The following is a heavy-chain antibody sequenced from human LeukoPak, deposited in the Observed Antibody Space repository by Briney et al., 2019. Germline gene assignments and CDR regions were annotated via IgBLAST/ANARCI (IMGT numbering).Heavy chain of an antibody. Sequence: GGSLRLSCAVSGITLSNYGMSWVRLAPGKGLEWVAGISGSGGTTTYADSVKGRFTVSRDNSKNTLYLQMNSLRTEDTAVYFCAKRGVVIRVILVGFHKEAYCFDSWGQGALVTVSS. CDR3: AKRGVVIRVILVGFHKEAYCFDS. CDR2: ISGSGGTT. V-gene: IGHV3-23*01. J-gene: IGHJ4*02. D-gene: IGHD3-22*01. CDR1: GITLSNYG.